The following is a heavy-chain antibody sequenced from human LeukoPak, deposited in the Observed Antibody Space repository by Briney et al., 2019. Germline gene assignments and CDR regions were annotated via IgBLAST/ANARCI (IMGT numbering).Heavy chain of an antibody. D-gene: IGHD1-14*01. Sequence: ASVKVSCKASGYTFTSYYIHWVRQAPGQGLEYMGIINPSGNTNYAQKFQGRVTMTRDTSTSTVYMELTSLRSDDTAVYYCARVPPSAHQVFSSDYWGQGTQVTVSS. CDR2: INPSGNT. V-gene: IGHV1-46*01. CDR3: ARVPPSAHQVFSSDY. CDR1: GYTFTSYY. J-gene: IGHJ4*02.